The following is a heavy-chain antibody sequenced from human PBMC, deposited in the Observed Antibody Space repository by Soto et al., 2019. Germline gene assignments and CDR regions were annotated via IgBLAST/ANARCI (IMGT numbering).Heavy chain of an antibody. D-gene: IGHD1-1*01. J-gene: IGHJ6*02. CDR3: ASDFYPGTTGYYGMDV. Sequence: QVQLQESGPGLVKPSQTLSLTCTVSGGSISSGGYYWSWIRQHPGKGLEWIGYIYYSGSTYYNSSLKSRVTISVDTSKNQFSLKLSSVTAADTAVYYCASDFYPGTTGYYGMDVWGQGTTVTVSS. CDR2: IYYSGST. V-gene: IGHV4-31*03. CDR1: GGSISSGGYY.